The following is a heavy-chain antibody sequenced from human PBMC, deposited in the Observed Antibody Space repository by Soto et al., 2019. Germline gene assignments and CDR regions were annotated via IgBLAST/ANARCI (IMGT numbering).Heavy chain of an antibody. D-gene: IGHD3-22*01. V-gene: IGHV3-21*04. J-gene: IGHJ4*02. CDR1: GFTFSNYN. CDR2: ISSSSSYI. CDR3: AKDPTSYDSSAQFDS. Sequence: GGSLRLSCAASGFTFSNYNMNWVRQAPGKGLEWVSSISSSSSYIYYADSVKGRFTISRDNAKNSLYLQMNSLRAEDTAVYYCAKDPTSYDSSAQFDSWGQGTLVTVSS.